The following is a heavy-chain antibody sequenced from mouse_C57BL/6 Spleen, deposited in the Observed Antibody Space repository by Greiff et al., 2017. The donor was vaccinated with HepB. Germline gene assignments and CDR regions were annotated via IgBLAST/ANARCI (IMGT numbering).Heavy chain of an antibody. D-gene: IGHD2-2*01. V-gene: IGHV14-4*01. Sequence: VQLKESGAELVRPGASVKLSCTASGFNIKDDYMHWVKQRPEQGLEWIGWIDPENGDTEYASKFQGKATITADTSSNTAYLQLSSLTSEDTAVYYCTTLYGYDLWFAYWGQGTLVTVSA. CDR1: GFNIKDDY. CDR2: IDPENGDT. CDR3: TTLYGYDLWFAY. J-gene: IGHJ3*01.